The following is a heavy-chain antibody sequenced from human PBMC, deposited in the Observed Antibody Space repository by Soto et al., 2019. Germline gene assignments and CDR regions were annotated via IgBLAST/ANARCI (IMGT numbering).Heavy chain of an antibody. CDR1: GDTFNDRT. Sequence: QVQLVQSGAEVKKPGSSVKISCTAAGDTFNDRTFTSMRRAPRHGLQWMGGVIPLLGASNYAEKFQDSVTITANKATNAAYMEVSGLKSEESAIYYCASGKTQMTQDRTGFYYYVDVWGEGATV. CDR2: VIPLLGAS. CDR3: ASGKTQMTQDRTGFYYYVDV. J-gene: IGHJ6*03. V-gene: IGHV1-69*08. D-gene: IGHD1-1*01.